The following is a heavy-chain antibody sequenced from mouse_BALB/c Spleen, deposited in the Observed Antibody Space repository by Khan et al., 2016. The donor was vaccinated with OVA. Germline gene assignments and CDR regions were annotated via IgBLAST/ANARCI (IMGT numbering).Heavy chain of an antibody. V-gene: IGHV5-15*02. J-gene: IGHJ3*01. CDR1: GFTFSDYG. Sequence: EVELVESGGGLVQPGGSRKLSCAASGFTFSDYGMAWIRQGPGKGPEWITFISSLAYNFYYADTVTGRFTISSENAKKPLYLVMNSLKSEDTAMYCCARGGTGGFAYWGQGTLVTVSA. CDR3: ARGGTGGFAY. CDR2: ISSLAYNF. D-gene: IGHD3-1*01.